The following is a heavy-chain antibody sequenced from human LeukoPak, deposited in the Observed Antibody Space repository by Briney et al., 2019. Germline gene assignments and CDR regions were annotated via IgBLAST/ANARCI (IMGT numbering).Heavy chain of an antibody. CDR3: ARGSRRYDSSGYYYFDY. V-gene: IGHV3-74*01. CDR2: INSDGTST. D-gene: IGHD3-22*01. Sequence: GGSLRLSCTSSGFTFSSYWMHWVRQVPGKGLEWVSRINSDGTSTSYADSVKGRFTIFRDNAKNTLYLQMNSLRAEDTAVYYCARGSRRYDSSGYYYFDYWGQGTLVTVSS. J-gene: IGHJ4*02. CDR1: GFTFSSYW.